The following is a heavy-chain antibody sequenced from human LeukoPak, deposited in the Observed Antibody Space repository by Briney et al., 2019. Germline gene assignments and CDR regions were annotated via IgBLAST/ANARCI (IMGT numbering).Heavy chain of an antibody. CDR1: GFTFSSYG. D-gene: IGHD3-22*01. V-gene: IGHV3-30*02. CDR3: ARDYYDSSGDPSRYFDY. CDR2: IRYDGSNK. J-gene: IGHJ4*02. Sequence: QPGGSLRLSCAASGFTFSSYGMHWVRQAPGKGLEWVAFIRYDGSNKYYADSVKGRFTISRDNSKNTLYLQMNSLRAEDTAVYYCARDYYDSSGDPSRYFDYWGQGTLVTVSS.